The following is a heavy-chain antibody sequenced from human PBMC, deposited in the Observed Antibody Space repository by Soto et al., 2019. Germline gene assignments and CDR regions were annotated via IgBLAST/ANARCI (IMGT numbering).Heavy chain of an antibody. V-gene: IGHV3-11*05. CDR2: ISSTGSYT. D-gene: IGHD6-19*01. Sequence: QVQLVESGGGLVKPGGSLRLSCAASGFTFSDYYMSWIRQAPGKGLEWVPYISSTGSYTNYADSVRGRFTISRDNAKDSLYLQMHGLTAEDTALYYCARDSTGWRAVYDSWGQGILVTVSS. J-gene: IGHJ4*02. CDR1: GFTFSDYY. CDR3: ARDSTGWRAVYDS.